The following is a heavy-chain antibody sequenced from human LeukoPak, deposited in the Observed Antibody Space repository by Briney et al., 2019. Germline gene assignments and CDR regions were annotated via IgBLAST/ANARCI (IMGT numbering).Heavy chain of an antibody. CDR2: IGPTGSTA. V-gene: IGHV3-74*01. D-gene: IGHD6-6*01. J-gene: IGHJ4*02. Sequence: GGSLRLSCTASGFSFSGHWMHRARQLPGKGLVWVSRIGPTGSTASYADSVKGRFTVSRDNAKNTLYLQVNNLRAEDTAVYYCARGPNSNWSGLDFWGQGTLLTVSS. CDR3: ARGPNSNWSGLDF. CDR1: GFSFSGHW.